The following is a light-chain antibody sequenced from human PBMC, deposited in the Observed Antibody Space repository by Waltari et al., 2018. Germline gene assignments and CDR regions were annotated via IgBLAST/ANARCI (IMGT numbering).Light chain of an antibody. V-gene: IGKV4-1*01. J-gene: IGKJ3*01. CDR1: QSVLYSSNNKNS. CDR2: GGA. Sequence: DIVMTQSPDSLAVSLGERATINCKSSQSVLYSSNNKNSLSWFQQKPGQPPKLLIYGGATRESGVPDGFRGSGSGTDFTLTISSLQAEDVAVYYCHQYYNTPFTFGPGTKVEIK. CDR3: HQYYNTPFT.